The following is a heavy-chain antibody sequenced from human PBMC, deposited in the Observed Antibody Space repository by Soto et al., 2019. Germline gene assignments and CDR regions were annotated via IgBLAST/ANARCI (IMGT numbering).Heavy chain of an antibody. Sequence: ASVKVSCKASGYTFTSYYMHWVRQAPGQGLEWMGIINPSGGSTSYAQKFQGRVTMTRDTSTSTAYMELRSLRSDDTALYYCARKINWFDPWGQGTLVTVSS. V-gene: IGHV1-46*01. CDR2: INPSGGST. CDR3: ARKINWFDP. J-gene: IGHJ5*02. CDR1: GYTFTSYY.